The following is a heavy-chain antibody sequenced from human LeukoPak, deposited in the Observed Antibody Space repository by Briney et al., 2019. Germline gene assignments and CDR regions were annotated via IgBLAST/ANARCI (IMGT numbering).Heavy chain of an antibody. D-gene: IGHD6-6*01. CDR1: GFSFSGHW. CDR2: ISPTGSPT. V-gene: IGHV3-74*01. J-gene: IGHJ4*02. Sequence: PGGSLRLSCTASGFSFSGHWMHWARQLPGKGLVWVSRISPTGSPTRYADSVKGRFTVSKDNAKNTLYLQVNNLRAEDTAVYYCARGPNSNWSGLDFWGQGTLLTVSS. CDR3: ARGPNSNWSGLDF.